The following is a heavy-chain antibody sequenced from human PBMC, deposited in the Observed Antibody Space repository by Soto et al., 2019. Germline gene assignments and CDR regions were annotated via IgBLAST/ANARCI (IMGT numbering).Heavy chain of an antibody. D-gene: IGHD2-15*01. Sequence: PGRALRLSCADSGSTFSSYAIHWVRQAPGKGLEWVAHLSSDGNNKHYAASVKGRFTISTDKSENTLYLQMNSLRVEDTAVYYCARETWDILRTYGMDVWGPGTTVPVS. CDR1: GSTFSSYA. CDR2: LSSDGNNK. J-gene: IGHJ6*02. V-gene: IGHV3-30-3*01. CDR3: ARETWDILRTYGMDV.